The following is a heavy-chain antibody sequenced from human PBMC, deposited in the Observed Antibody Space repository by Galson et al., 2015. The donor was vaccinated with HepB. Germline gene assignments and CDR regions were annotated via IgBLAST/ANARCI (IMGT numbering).Heavy chain of an antibody. J-gene: IGHJ4*02. D-gene: IGHD2-15*01. CDR3: ARDHCGGGSCYSDY. V-gene: IGHV3-30-3*01. CDR2: ISYDGSNK. Sequence: SLRLSCAASGFTFSSYAMHWVRQAPGKGLEWVAVISYDGSNKYYADSVKGRFTISRDNSKNTLYLQMNSLRAEDTAVYYCARDHCGGGSCYSDYWGQGTLVTVSS. CDR1: GFTFSSYA.